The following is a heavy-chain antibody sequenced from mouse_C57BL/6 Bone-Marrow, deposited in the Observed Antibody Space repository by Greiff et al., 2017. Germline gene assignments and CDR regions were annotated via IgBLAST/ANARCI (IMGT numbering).Heavy chain of an antibody. Sequence: QVQLQQPGAELVKPGASVTLSCKASGYTFTSYWMHWVKQRPGQGLEWIGMIHPTRGSTNYNEKFKSKATLTVDKSSRTAYMQLSSLTAEDSSVYYCAASYYAIDYWGQGTSVTVSA. CDR2: IHPTRGST. CDR1: GYTFTSYW. J-gene: IGHJ4*01. CDR3: AASYYAIDY. V-gene: IGHV1-64*01.